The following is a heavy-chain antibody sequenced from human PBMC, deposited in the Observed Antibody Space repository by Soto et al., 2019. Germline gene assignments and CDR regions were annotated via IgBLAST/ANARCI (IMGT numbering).Heavy chain of an antibody. CDR1: GYSFTSYW. CDR2: IDPSDSYT. D-gene: IGHD6-13*01. Sequence: PGESLKISCKGSGYSFTSYWISWVRQMPGKGLEWMGRIDPSDSYTNYSPSFQGHVTISADKSISTAYLQWSSLKASDTAMYYCARHILPGIAAAGVVYGPAPDYWGQGTLVTVSS. J-gene: IGHJ4*02. CDR3: ARHILPGIAAAGVVYGPAPDY. V-gene: IGHV5-10-1*01.